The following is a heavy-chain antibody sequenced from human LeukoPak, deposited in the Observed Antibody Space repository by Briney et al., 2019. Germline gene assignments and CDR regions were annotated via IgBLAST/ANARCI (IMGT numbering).Heavy chain of an antibody. V-gene: IGHV4-59*01. Sequence: SETLSLTCTVSGGSISSYYWSWIRQPPGKGLEWIGYIYYTGSTNYNPSFKSRVTISVDTSKNQFSLKLSSVTAADTAVYYCARVGSWYSSGWYYFDYWGQGTLVTVSS. CDR2: IYYTGST. J-gene: IGHJ4*02. CDR1: GGSISSYY. D-gene: IGHD6-19*01. CDR3: ARVGSWYSSGWYYFDY.